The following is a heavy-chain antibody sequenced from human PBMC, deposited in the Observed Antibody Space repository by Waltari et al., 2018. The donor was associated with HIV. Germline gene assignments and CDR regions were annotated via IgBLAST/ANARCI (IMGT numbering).Heavy chain of an antibody. V-gene: IGHV3-33*01. J-gene: IGHJ4*02. CDR3: ARMFDSSGLDY. Sequence: QVQLVESGGGVVQPGRSRRLSCAASGFKFSSYGMHWVHQAPGKGLEWVAVIWSDGSHEYYADSVKGRFTVSRDNSKNTVYLQMNSLRADDTAVYFCARMFDSSGLDYWGQGTLVTVSS. CDR1: GFKFSSYG. CDR2: IWSDGSHE. D-gene: IGHD3-22*01.